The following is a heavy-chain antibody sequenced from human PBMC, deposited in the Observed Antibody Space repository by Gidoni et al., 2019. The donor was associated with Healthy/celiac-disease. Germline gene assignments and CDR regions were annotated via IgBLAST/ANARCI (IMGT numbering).Heavy chain of an antibody. V-gene: IGHV3-48*03. Sequence: EVQLVESGGGLVQPGGSLRLSCAASGFTFSSYEMNWVRQAPGKGLEWVSYISRSGSTIYYADSVKCRFNISRDNAKNSLDLQMNSLRAEDTAVYYCARDGRLELRSGYYYYYYMDVGGKGTTVTVSS. CDR3: ARDGRLELRSGYYYYYYMDV. CDR1: GFTFSSYE. D-gene: IGHD1-7*01. J-gene: IGHJ6*03. CDR2: ISRSGSTI.